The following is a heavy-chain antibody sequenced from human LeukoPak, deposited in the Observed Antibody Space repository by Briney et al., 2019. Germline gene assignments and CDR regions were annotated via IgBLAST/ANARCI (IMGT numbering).Heavy chain of an antibody. Sequence: PGGSLRLSCAASGFSFSTDSMNWVRQVPGKGLEWISYISSNSATTHYADSVKGRFTISRGNAKNSLYLHMNSLRADDAAVYYCARDTRSLIDYWGQGTLVTVSS. CDR3: ARDTRSLIDY. CDR1: GFSFSTDS. V-gene: IGHV3-48*01. J-gene: IGHJ4*02. D-gene: IGHD1-26*01. CDR2: ISSNSATT.